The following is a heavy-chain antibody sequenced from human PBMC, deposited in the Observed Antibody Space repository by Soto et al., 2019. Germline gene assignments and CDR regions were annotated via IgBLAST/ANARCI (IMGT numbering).Heavy chain of an antibody. CDR3: VRGGSNYAS. CDR1: GFTFSDSW. J-gene: IGHJ5*02. Sequence: EVHLVESGGGLVQPGGSLRLSCTASGFTFSDSWMTWVRQAPGKGLEWVARIKPDESEKKYADSVKGRFSISRDNARNSMYLHMDSLTGEDTAVYYCVRGGSNYASWGQGTLVTVSS. CDR2: IKPDESEK. V-gene: IGHV3-7*01. D-gene: IGHD4-4*01.